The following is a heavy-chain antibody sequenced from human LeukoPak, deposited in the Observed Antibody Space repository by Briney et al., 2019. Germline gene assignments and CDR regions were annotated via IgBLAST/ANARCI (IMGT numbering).Heavy chain of an antibody. CDR1: GFTFSSYW. Sequence: HPGGSLRLSCAASGFTFSSYWMSWVRQAPGKGLEWVANIKQDGSEKYYVDSVKGRFTISRDNAKNSLYLQMNSLRAEDTAVYYCARMERDPSLLLWFGDLPPYYFDYWGQGTLVTVSS. D-gene: IGHD3-10*01. CDR2: IKQDGSEK. V-gene: IGHV3-7*01. J-gene: IGHJ4*02. CDR3: ARMERDPSLLLWFGDLPPYYFDY.